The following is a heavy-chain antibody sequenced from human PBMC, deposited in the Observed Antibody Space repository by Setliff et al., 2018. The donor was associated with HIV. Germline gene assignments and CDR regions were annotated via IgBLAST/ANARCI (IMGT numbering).Heavy chain of an antibody. D-gene: IGHD3-22*01. CDR2: NYYSGNT. CDR3: ARSLVPSGYYYGRHAFDI. CDR1: GASIRGHY. J-gene: IGHJ3*02. Sequence: SQTLSLTCSVSGASIRGHYWSWIRQSPGKGLEWIGNNYYSGNTNYNPSFKSRVTISVYTSKNQFSLRVNSVIAADTAVYYCARSLVPSGYYYGRHAFDIWGQGTKVTVSS. V-gene: IGHV4-59*08.